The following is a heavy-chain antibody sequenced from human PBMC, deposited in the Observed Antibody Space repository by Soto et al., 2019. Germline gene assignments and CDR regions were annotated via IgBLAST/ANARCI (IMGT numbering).Heavy chain of an antibody. V-gene: IGHV4-4*02. CDR2: IYHSGST. J-gene: IGHJ4*02. CDR1: SGSISSSNW. D-gene: IGHD3-9*01. CDR3: ARVDYDILTGYPFLGY. Sequence: QVQLQESGPGLVKPSGTLSLTCAVSSGSISSSNWWSWVRQPPGRGLEWIGEIYHSGSTNYNPSLKSRVTISVDKSKNQFSLKLSSVTAADTAVYYCARVDYDILTGYPFLGYWGQGTLVTVSS.